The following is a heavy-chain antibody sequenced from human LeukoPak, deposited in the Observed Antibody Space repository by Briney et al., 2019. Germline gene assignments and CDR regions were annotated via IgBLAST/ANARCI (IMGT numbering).Heavy chain of an antibody. D-gene: IGHD6-13*01. CDR1: GYTFTSYG. V-gene: IGHV1-18*01. CDR2: ISAYNGNT. CDR3: ARDGDSSSWYWMNYYYGMDV. J-gene: IGHJ6*02. Sequence: ASVKVSCKASGYTFTSYGISWVRQAPGQGLDWMGWISAYNGNTNYAQKLQGRVTMTTDTSTSTAYMELRSLRSDDTAVYYCARDGDSSSWYWMNYYYGMDVWGQGTTVTVSS.